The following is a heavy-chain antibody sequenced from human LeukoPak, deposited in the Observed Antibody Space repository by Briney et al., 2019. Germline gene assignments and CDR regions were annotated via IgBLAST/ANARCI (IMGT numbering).Heavy chain of an antibody. CDR3: ARLFRAGGDY. Sequence: GGSLRLSCAASGFTFSDYSMNWIRQAPGKGLEWVSSISSISGHIYYADPVKGRFTISRDNAKNSLYLQMNSLRDEDTAVYYCARLFRAGGDYWGQGTLVTVSS. CDR1: GFTFSDYS. J-gene: IGHJ4*02. CDR2: ISSISGHI. D-gene: IGHD2-21*01. V-gene: IGHV3-21*06.